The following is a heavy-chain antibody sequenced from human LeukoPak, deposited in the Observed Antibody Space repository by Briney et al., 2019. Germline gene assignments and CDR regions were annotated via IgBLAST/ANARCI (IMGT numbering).Heavy chain of an antibody. Sequence: GGSLRLSCAASGLTLSSYAMSWVRQAPGKGLEWVSAISGSGGSTYYADSVKGRFTISRDNSKNTLYLQMNSLRAEDTAVYYCAKAMVRGVYYFDYWGQGTLVTVSS. J-gene: IGHJ4*02. CDR1: GLTLSSYA. CDR3: AKAMVRGVYYFDY. CDR2: ISGSGGST. D-gene: IGHD3-10*01. V-gene: IGHV3-23*01.